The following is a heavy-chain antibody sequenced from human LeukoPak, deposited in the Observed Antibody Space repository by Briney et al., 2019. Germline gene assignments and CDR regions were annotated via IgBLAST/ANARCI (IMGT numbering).Heavy chain of an antibody. Sequence: ASVKVSCKASGYTFTSYYMHWVRQAPGQGLEWMGIINPSGGSTSYAQKFQGRVTITADKSTSTAYMELSSLRSEDTAVYYCARDRDSSGWSADAFDIWGQGTMVTVSS. D-gene: IGHD6-19*01. V-gene: IGHV1-46*01. CDR1: GYTFTSYY. J-gene: IGHJ3*02. CDR3: ARDRDSSGWSADAFDI. CDR2: INPSGGST.